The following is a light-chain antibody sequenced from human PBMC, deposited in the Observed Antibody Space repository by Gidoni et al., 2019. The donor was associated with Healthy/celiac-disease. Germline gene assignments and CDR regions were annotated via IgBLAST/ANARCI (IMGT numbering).Light chain of an antibody. V-gene: IGLV1-51*01. CDR2: DNN. CDR1: SSNIGNNY. J-gene: IGLJ3*02. CDR3: GTWDSSLSAHRV. Sequence: QSVLTQPPSVSAAPGQKVTISCSGSSSNIGNNYVSWYQQLPGTAPKLLIYDNNKRPSGIPDRFSGSKSGTSATLGITGLQTGDEADYYCGTWDSSLSAHRVFGGGTKLTVL.